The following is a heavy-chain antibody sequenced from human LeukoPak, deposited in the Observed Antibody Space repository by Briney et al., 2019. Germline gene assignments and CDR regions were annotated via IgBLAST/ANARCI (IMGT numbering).Heavy chain of an antibody. Sequence: GGSLRLSCAASGFTFSSYWMSWVRQAPGKGLEWVANIKQDGSEKYYVDSVKVRFTISRDNAKNSLYLQMNSLRAEDTAVYYCARDDSADAFDIWGQGTMVTVSS. CDR1: GFTFSSYW. CDR3: ARDDSADAFDI. V-gene: IGHV3-7*01. CDR2: IKQDGSEK. J-gene: IGHJ3*02. D-gene: IGHD2-21*02.